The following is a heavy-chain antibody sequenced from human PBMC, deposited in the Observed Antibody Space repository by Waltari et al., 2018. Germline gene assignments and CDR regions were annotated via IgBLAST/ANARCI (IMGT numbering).Heavy chain of an antibody. J-gene: IGHJ3*02. V-gene: IGHV4-34*01. D-gene: IGHD1-26*01. CDR2: INHSGST. CDR3: ARGIVGATDAFDI. Sequence: QVQLQQWGAGLLKPSETLSLTCAVYGGSFSGYYWSWIRQPPGKGLEWIGEINHSGSTNYNPPLKSRVTISVDTSKNQFSLKLSSVTAADTAVYYCARGIVGATDAFDIWGQGTMVTVSS. CDR1: GGSFSGYY.